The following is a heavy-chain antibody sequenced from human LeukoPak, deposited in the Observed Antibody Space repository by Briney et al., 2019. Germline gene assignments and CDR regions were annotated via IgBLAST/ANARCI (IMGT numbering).Heavy chain of an antibody. D-gene: IGHD6-19*01. CDR3: AKDGGSGWYYFDY. CDR2: ISWNSGSI. V-gene: IGHV3-9*01. J-gene: IGHJ4*02. CDR1: GFTFDDYA. Sequence: SLRLSCAASGFTFDDYAMHWVRQAPGKGLEWVSGISWNSGSIGYADSVKGRFTISRDNAKNSLYLQMNSLRAEDTALYYCAKDGGSGWYYFDYWGQGTLVTVSS.